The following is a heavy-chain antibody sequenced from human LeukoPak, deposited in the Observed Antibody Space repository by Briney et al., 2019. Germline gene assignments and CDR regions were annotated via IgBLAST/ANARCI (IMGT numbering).Heavy chain of an antibody. CDR3: ARVNGNYYDSSGPFDY. CDR2: ISYDGSNK. V-gene: IGHV3-30*03. Sequence: PGGSLRLSCATSGFTFSHYGIHWVRQAPGKGLEWVAVISYDGSNKYYADSVKGRFTISRDNSKNTLYLQMNSLRAEDTAVYYCARVNGNYYDSSGPFDYWGQGTLVTVSS. D-gene: IGHD3-22*01. CDR1: GFTFSHYG. J-gene: IGHJ4*02.